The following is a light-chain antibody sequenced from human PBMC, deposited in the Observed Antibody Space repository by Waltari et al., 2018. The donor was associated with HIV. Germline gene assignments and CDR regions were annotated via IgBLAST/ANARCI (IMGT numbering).Light chain of an antibody. Sequence: QSALTQPRSVSGSPGQSVTISCTGTSSDVGGYDYVSWYQQHPGKAPKLMIYDVNERPSGVPDRFSGSKSGNTASLTIPGLQAEDEADYHCYSYAGNFWVFGGGTKLTVL. V-gene: IGLV2-11*01. J-gene: IGLJ3*02. CDR2: DVN. CDR3: YSYAGNFWV. CDR1: SSDVGGYDY.